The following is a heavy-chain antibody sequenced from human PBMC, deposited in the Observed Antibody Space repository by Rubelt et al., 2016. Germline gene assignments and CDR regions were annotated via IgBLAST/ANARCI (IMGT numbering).Heavy chain of an antibody. D-gene: IGHD2-2*01. CDR2: IIPLLDTP. J-gene: IGHJ4*02. CDR1: GGSFNSEA. V-gene: IGHV1-69*08. CDR3: ARAGRYDNFDL. Sequence: QVQLVQSGAAVKKPGSSVRVSCKASGGSFNSEAISWVRQAPGQGHEWMGRIIPLLDTPSYAQKFQGRVTIGAEKPTTTAYMYLSSLGSEDTAIYYCARAGRYDNFDLWGQGTLVSVSS.